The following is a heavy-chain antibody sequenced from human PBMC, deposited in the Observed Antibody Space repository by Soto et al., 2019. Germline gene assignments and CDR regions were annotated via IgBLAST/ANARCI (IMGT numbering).Heavy chain of an antibody. CDR2: IKYSGTT. J-gene: IGHJ3*02. D-gene: IGHD1-26*01. CDR1: GSPIRNSRGL. CDR3: ARHGITGSSYDAFDI. Sequence: SASLSQTYIFSGSPIRNSRGLRRSIRQPPGKGLEWIASIKYSGTTFYNPSLKSRVTLSVDTSKNQFALKLSSVTSAEAAVYYCARHGITGSSYDAFDIWGQGTMDT. V-gene: IGHV4-39*01.